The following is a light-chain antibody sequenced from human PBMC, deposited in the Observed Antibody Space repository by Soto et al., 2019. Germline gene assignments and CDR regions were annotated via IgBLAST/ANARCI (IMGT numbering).Light chain of an antibody. V-gene: IGKV1-27*01. CDR2: AAS. J-gene: IGKJ3*01. CDR1: QGISNY. Sequence: DIQMTQSPSSLSASVGDRVTITCRASQGISNYIAWYQQKPGKAPKLLIYAASTLESGVPSRFSGSGSGTDFTLTINSLQPEDVATYSCQRYSRVPLFSPGTKVDIK. CDR3: QRYSRVPL.